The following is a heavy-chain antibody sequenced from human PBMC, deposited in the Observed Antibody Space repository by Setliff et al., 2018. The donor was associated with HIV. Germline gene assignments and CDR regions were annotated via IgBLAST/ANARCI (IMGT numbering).Heavy chain of an antibody. V-gene: IGHV4-59*11. J-gene: IGHJ6*03. CDR3: VRGYCSSTTCYEDYYYMDV. Sequence: SETLSLTCTVSGGSISGHYWSWIRQPPGKGLEWIGYIFYTGSTNYNPSLKSRVTISVDTSKNQFFLKLSSVTAADTAVYYCVRGYCSSTTCYEDYYYMDVWGKGSTVTVSS. CDR2: IFYTGST. D-gene: IGHD2-2*01. CDR1: GGSISGHY.